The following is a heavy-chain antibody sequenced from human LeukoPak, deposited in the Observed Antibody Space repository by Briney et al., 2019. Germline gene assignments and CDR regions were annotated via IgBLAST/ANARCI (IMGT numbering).Heavy chain of an antibody. CDR3: AKDQGIGWTKDAFDI. J-gene: IGHJ3*02. CDR2: ISGSGGST. Sequence: GGSLRLSCAASGFTFNMYAMSWVRQAPGKGLEWVSAISGSGGSTYYADSVKGRFTISRDDSKNTLFLQMNSLRAEDTAVYYCAKDQGIGWTKDAFDIWGQGTMVTVSS. CDR1: GFTFNMYA. V-gene: IGHV3-23*01. D-gene: IGHD6-19*01.